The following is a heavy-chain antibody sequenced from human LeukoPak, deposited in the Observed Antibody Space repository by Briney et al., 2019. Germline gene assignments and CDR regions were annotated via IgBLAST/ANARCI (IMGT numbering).Heavy chain of an antibody. CDR3: ARTITMVFYPRNFEY. D-gene: IGHD3-10*01. V-gene: IGHV1-18*01. CDR2: ISAYNGNT. CDR1: GYTFTSYG. J-gene: IGHJ4*02. Sequence: ASVKVSCKASGYTFTSYGISWVRQAPGQGLEWMGWISAYNGNTNYAQKLQGRVTMTTDTSTSTAYMELRSLRSDDTAVYYCARTITMVFYPRNFEYWGQGTLVTVSS.